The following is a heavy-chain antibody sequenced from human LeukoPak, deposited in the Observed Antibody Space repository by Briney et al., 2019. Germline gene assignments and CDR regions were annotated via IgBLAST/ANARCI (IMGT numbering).Heavy chain of an antibody. CDR2: IYYSGST. CDR1: GGSISSYY. V-gene: IGHV4-59*01. J-gene: IGHJ3*02. CDR3: ARYSSGWRSFDM. Sequence: SETLSLTCTVSGGSISSYYWSWIRQPPGKGLEWIEYIYYSGSTNYNPSLKSRVTISVDTSKNQFSLNLSSVTAADTAVYYCARYSSGWRSFDMWGQGTMVTVSS. D-gene: IGHD6-19*01.